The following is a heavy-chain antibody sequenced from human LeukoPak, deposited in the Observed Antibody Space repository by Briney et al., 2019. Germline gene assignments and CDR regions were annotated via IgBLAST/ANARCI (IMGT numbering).Heavy chain of an antibody. D-gene: IGHD4-23*01. Sequence: GGSLRLSCAASGFTFDDYAMHWVRQAPGKGLEWVSRISWRSDSVDYAESVKGRFTISRDNAKNPLYLQMNSLRADDTALYYCAKDWSYGGNSWKYFGSWGQGILVTVSS. J-gene: IGHJ4*02. CDR3: AKDWSYGGNSWKYFGS. CDR2: ISWRSDSV. CDR1: GFTFDDYA. V-gene: IGHV3-9*01.